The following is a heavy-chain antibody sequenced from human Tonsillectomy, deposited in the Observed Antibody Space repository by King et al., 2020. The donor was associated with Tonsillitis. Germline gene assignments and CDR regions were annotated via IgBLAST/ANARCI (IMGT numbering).Heavy chain of an antibody. V-gene: IGHV3-23*04. CDR3: AKDKGYSYGSISGGYYFDY. J-gene: IGHJ4*02. D-gene: IGHD5-18*01. CDR1: GFTFSSYA. CDR2: ISGSGGST. Sequence: VQLVESGGGLVQPGGSLRLSCAASGFTFSSYAMSWVRQAPGKGLEWVSAISGSGGSTYYADSVKGRFTISRDNSKNTLYLQMNSLRAEDTAVYYCAKDKGYSYGSISGGYYFDYWGQGTLVTVSS.